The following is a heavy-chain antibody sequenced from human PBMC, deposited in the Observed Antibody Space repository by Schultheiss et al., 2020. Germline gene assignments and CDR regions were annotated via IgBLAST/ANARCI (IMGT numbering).Heavy chain of an antibody. V-gene: IGHV4-59*01. CDR3: ARVGASGIPFDY. D-gene: IGHD1-26*01. Sequence: SQTLSLICTVSGGSISSDYWSWIRQPPGKGLEWIGYIYYSGGTNYNPSLKSRVTISVDTSKNQFSLKVSSVTAADTAVYYCARVGASGIPFDYWGQGTLVTVSS. J-gene: IGHJ4*02. CDR1: GGSISSDY. CDR2: IYYSGGT.